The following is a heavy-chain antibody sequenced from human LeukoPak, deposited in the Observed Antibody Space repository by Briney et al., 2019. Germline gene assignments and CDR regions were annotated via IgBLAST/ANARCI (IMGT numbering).Heavy chain of an antibody. CDR2: MNPNSGNR. J-gene: IGHJ4*02. D-gene: IGHD2-15*01. V-gene: IGHV1-8*01. Sequence: ASVKLSCKASGYTFTSYDINWVRQATGQGLEWMGWMNPNSGNRGYAHKFQGRVTMTRNTSISTAYMELSSLRSEDTAVYYCARVAHRGDCYDYWGQGTVLSVSS. CDR3: ARVAHRGDCYDY. CDR1: GYTFTSYD.